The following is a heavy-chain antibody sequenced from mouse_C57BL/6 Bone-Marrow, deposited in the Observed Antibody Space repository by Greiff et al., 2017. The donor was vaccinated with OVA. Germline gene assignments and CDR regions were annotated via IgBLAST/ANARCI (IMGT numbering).Heavy chain of an antibody. CDR2: IWRGGST. Sequence: VQLQQSGPGLVQPSQSLSITCTVSGFSLTSYGVHWVRQSPGKGLEWLGVIWRGGSTDYNAAFISRLSISKDNSESQVFYKKNSLQADDTAIYYCASFYDGYSAWFAYWGQGTLVTVSA. D-gene: IGHD2-3*01. CDR3: ASFYDGYSAWFAY. J-gene: IGHJ3*01. V-gene: IGHV2-2*01. CDR1: GFSLTSYG.